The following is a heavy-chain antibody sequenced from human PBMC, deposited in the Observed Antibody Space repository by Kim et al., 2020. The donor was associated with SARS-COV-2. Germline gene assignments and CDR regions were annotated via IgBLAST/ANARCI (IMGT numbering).Heavy chain of an antibody. J-gene: IGHJ5*02. Sequence: SETLSLTCAVYGGSFSGNYWSWIRHPPAKGLEWIGEINHSGSTNYTPSLNSRVTISVDTSNNQFSLHLSSATAAEAAVYYCAGVRFAARRNWLDPWGQGTLVTVSS. V-gene: IGHV4-34*01. CDR3: AGVRFAARRNWLDP. CDR2: INHSGST. CDR1: GGSFSGNY. D-gene: IGHD6-6*01.